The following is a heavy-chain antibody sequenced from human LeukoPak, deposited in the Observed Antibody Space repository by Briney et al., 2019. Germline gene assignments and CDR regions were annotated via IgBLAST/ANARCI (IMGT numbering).Heavy chain of an antibody. Sequence: GGSLRLSCAASGFSFTSYSMNWVRQTPGKGLEGVSSISSTSSYIYYADSVKGRFTISRDNAKNSLYLQMNSLRAEDTAVYYCARDEDIVLVPAAVNYFDYWGQETLVTVSS. J-gene: IGHJ4*02. CDR1: GFSFTSYS. D-gene: IGHD2-2*01. CDR3: ARDEDIVLVPAAVNYFDY. CDR2: ISSTSSYI. V-gene: IGHV3-21*01.